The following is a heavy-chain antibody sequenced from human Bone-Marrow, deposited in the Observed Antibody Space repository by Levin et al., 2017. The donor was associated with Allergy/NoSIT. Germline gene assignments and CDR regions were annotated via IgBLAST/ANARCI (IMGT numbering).Heavy chain of an antibody. CDR3: AHVMITFGGVIAPLDAFDI. Sequence: SGPTLVKPTQTLTLTCTFSGFSLSTRGVGVAWIRQPLGEALEWLAIIYWDDDRRYSPSLKSRFTITKDTSKNQVVLTMTNMDPVDTGTYYCAHVMITFGGVIAPLDAFDIWGQGTMVTVSS. V-gene: IGHV2-5*02. J-gene: IGHJ3*02. CDR2: IYWDDDR. D-gene: IGHD3-16*02. CDR1: GFSLSTRGVG.